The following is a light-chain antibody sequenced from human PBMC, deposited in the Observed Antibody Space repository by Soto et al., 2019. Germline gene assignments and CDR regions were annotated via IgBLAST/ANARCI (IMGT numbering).Light chain of an antibody. J-gene: IGLJ1*01. CDR3: SSFVAGSSYV. CDR1: ISDVGGFNY. V-gene: IGLV2-8*01. Sequence: QSALTQPPSASGSPGQSVTISCTGTISDVGGFNYVSWYQHHPGKVPKFMIYEVDKRPSGVPDRFSGSKSGNTAYLTISGLQAEDEADYFCSSFVAGSSYVFGTGTKLTVL. CDR2: EVD.